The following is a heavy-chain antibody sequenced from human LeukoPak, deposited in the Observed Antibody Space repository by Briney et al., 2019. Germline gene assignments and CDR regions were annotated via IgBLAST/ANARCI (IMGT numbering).Heavy chain of an antibody. Sequence: GASVKVPCKASGYTFNIYGISWARQAPGQGLEWMGWISAYNGDTHYAQRFQGRVTLTIDTSTSTAYMELTNLRSDDTAIYYCARDPSNTSGWYIYFDYSGQGTLVTVSS. D-gene: IGHD6-19*01. CDR1: GYTFNIYG. J-gene: IGHJ4*02. V-gene: IGHV1-18*01. CDR3: ARDPSNTSGWYIYFDY. CDR2: ISAYNGDT.